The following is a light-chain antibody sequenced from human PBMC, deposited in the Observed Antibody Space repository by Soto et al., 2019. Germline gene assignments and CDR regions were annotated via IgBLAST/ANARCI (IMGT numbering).Light chain of an antibody. CDR2: EAS. CDR1: QSVGSW. Sequence: EIQMTQSPSTLSASVGDRVTITCRASQSVGSWVAWYQQKSGKXPXXLIYEASSLQSGVPSRLSGSGSGTEFSLTISSLQPDDYAIDHCQQYSRSWTFGQGTKVDIK. CDR3: QQYSRSWT. V-gene: IGKV1-5*01. J-gene: IGKJ1*01.